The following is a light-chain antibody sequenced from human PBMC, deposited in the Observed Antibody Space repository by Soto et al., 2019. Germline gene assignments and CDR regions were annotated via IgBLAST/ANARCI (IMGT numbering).Light chain of an antibody. Sequence: EIVLTQSPGTLSLSPGERATLSCRASQSVSSSYLAWYQQKPGQAPRLLIYGASSSATGIPDRFSGSGSGTDFALTISRLEPEDFTVYYCQQYGSSPVTFDQGTKVEIK. CDR1: QSVSSSY. J-gene: IGKJ1*01. CDR3: QQYGSSPVT. CDR2: GAS. V-gene: IGKV3-20*01.